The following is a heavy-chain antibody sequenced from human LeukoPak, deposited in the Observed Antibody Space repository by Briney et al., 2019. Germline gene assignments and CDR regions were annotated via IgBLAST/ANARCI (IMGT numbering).Heavy chain of an antibody. CDR1: GFNFGDYA. CDR2: IRSKTYGGTT. D-gene: IGHD2-15*01. CDR3: VRDSDSVVVTAPFDY. Sequence: GGSLRLSCTASGFNFGDYAMSWVRQAPGKGLEWVSFIRSKTYGGTTEYAASVQGRTTISRDDSKRIVYLQMNRLKTEDTALYYCVRDSDSVVVTAPFDYWGRGTLVTVSS. J-gene: IGHJ4*02. V-gene: IGHV3-49*04.